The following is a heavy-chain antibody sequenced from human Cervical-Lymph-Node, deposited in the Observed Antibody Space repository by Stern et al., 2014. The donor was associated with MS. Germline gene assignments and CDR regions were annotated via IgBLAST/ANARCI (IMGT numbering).Heavy chain of an antibody. Sequence: VQLVESGPGLVKPSGTLSLTCAVSGGSVRSRNWWHWVRQSPGKGLEWIGKVYPSGSTHYNPSLKSRVIISIDKSKTHLSLNLTSVTAADTAVYYCARGSSGGSGYGMDVWGQGTTIIVSS. J-gene: IGHJ6*02. CDR3: ARGSSGGSGYGMDV. V-gene: IGHV4-4*02. CDR2: VYPSGST. D-gene: IGHD2-15*01. CDR1: GGSVRSRNW.